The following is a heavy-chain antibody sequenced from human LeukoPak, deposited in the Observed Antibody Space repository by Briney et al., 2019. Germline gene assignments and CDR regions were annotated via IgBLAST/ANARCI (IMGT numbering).Heavy chain of an antibody. CDR1: GGSISSYY. D-gene: IGHD3-10*01. V-gene: IGHV4-59*01. Sequence: SSETLSLTCTVSGGSISSYYWSWIRQPPGKGLEWIGYIYYSGSTNYNPSLKSRVTISVDTSKNQFSLKLSSVTAADTAVYYCARHEFEMTLNWFDPWGQGTLVAVSS. CDR2: IYYSGST. CDR3: ARHEFEMTLNWFDP. J-gene: IGHJ5*02.